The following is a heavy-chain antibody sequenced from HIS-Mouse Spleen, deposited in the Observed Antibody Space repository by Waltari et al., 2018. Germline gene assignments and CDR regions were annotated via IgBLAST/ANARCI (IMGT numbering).Heavy chain of an antibody. Sequence: QLQLQESGPGLVKPSETLSLTCTVSGGSISSSSYYWGWIRQPPGKGLEWIGSIYYSGGTYYNPSLKSRVTISVDTSKNQFSLKLSSVTAADTAVYYCAKDRGSPLYFDYWGQGTLVTVSS. CDR2: IYYSGGT. J-gene: IGHJ4*02. V-gene: IGHV4-39*07. CDR1: GGSISSSSYY. D-gene: IGHD1-26*01. CDR3: AKDRGSPLYFDY.